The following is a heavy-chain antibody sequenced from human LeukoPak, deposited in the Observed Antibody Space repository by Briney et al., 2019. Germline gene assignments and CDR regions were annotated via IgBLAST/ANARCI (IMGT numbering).Heavy chain of an antibody. CDR2: ISGSGGST. V-gene: IGHV3-23*01. CDR3: AKDFYGDYDWYFDL. J-gene: IGHJ2*01. D-gene: IGHD4-17*01. CDR1: RFTFSSYA. Sequence: GGSLRLSCAASRFTFSSYAMSWVRQAPGKGLEWVSGISGSGGSTYYADSVKGRFTISRDNSKNTLYLQMNSLGADDTAVYYCAKDFYGDYDWYFDLWGRGTLVTVSS.